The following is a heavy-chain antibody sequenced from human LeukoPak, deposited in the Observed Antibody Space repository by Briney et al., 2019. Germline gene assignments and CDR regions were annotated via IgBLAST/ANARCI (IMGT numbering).Heavy chain of an antibody. CDR2: IYYSGST. CDR3: ARQPLGSTSPVDP. D-gene: IGHD1-26*01. Sequence: SETLSLTCTVSGGSISRYYWSWIRQPPGKGLEWIGYIYYSGSTNYNPSLKSRVTISVDTSKNQFSLQLNSVTPEDTAVYFCARQPLGSTSPVDPWGQGTLVTVSS. V-gene: IGHV4-59*08. J-gene: IGHJ5*02. CDR1: GGSISRYY.